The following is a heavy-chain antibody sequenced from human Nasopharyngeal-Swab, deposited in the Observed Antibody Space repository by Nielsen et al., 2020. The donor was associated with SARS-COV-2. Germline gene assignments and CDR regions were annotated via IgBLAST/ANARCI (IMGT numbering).Heavy chain of an antibody. CDR3: AGDNEDYGGNFFDY. D-gene: IGHD4-23*01. CDR1: GFTFSDYY. J-gene: IGHJ4*02. V-gene: IGHV3-11*04. CDR2: ISSSGSTI. Sequence: GESLKISCAASGFTFSDYYMSWIRQAPGKGLEWVSYISSSGSTIYYADSVKGRFTISRDNAKNSLYLQMNSLRAEDTAVYYCAGDNEDYGGNFFDYWGQGTLVTVSS.